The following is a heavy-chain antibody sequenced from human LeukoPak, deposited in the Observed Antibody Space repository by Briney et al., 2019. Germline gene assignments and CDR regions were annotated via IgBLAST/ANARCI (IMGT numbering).Heavy chain of an antibody. J-gene: IGHJ4*02. CDR1: GFTFSRYA. CDR2: ISSHGGST. Sequence: GGSLRLSCVASGFTFSRYAIHWVRQAPGKGLEYVSTISSHGGSTYYADSVKGRFTISRDNSKNTLYLQMGSLIAEDMAVYYCARESDNSPFDYWGQGTLVTVSS. CDR3: ARESDNSPFDY. D-gene: IGHD3-22*01. V-gene: IGHV3-64*02.